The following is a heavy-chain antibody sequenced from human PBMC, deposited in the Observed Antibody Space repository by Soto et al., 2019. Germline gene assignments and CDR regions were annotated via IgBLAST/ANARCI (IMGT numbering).Heavy chain of an antibody. CDR1: GYSFTSYW. J-gene: IGHJ3*02. D-gene: IGHD6-19*01. CDR3: ARQPSSGSSGWWWAFDI. V-gene: IGHV5-51*01. CDR2: IYPGDSDT. Sequence: GESLKISCKGSGYSFTSYWIGWVRQMPGKGLEWMGIIYPGDSDTRYSPSFQGQVTISADKSISTAYLQWSSLKASDTAMYYCARQPSSGSSGWWWAFDIWGQGTMVTVSS.